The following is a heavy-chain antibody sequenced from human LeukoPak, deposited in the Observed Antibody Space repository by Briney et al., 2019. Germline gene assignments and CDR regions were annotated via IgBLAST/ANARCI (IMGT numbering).Heavy chain of an antibody. D-gene: IGHD5-24*01. CDR3: AKETRAADGDAFDI. J-gene: IGHJ3*02. Sequence: ASVKVSCKASGYTFTGYYMHWVRQAPGQGLEWMGWINPNSGGTNYAQKFQGRVTMTRDTSISTAYMEPSRLRSDDTAVYYCAKETRAADGDAFDIWGPGTMVTVSS. CDR2: INPNSGGT. V-gene: IGHV1-2*02. CDR1: GYTFTGYY.